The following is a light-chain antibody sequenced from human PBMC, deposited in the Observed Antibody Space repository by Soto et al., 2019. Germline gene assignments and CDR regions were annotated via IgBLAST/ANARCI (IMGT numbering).Light chain of an antibody. J-gene: IGLJ1*01. CDR2: DVS. CDR3: SSYTSSTTTYV. CDR1: SSDVGGYNY. Sequence: QSVLTQPASVSGSPGQSITISCTGTSSDVGGYNYVSWYQQHPGKAPKLMIYDVSNRPSGVSNRFSASKSGNTASLTISGLQAGDEADYYCSSYTSSTTTYVFGTGTKLTVL. V-gene: IGLV2-14*03.